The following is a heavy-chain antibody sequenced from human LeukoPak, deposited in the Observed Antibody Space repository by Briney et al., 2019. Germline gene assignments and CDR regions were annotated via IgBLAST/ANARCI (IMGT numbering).Heavy chain of an antibody. D-gene: IGHD6-19*01. CDR2: IYYSGST. V-gene: IGHV4-61*08. CDR3: ARVTGYSSGWKGPADY. J-gene: IGHJ4*02. Sequence: SETLSLTCTVSGGSISSGGYYWSWIRQHPGKGLEWIGYIYYSGSTNYNPSLKSRVTISVDTSKNQFSLKLSSVTAADTAVYYCARVTGYSSGWKGPADYWGQGTLVTVSS. CDR1: GGSISSGGYY.